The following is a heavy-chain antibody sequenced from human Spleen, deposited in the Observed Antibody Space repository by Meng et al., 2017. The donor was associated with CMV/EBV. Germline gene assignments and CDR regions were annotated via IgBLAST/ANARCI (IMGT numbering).Heavy chain of an antibody. D-gene: IGHD2-8*02. CDR2: ISYSGDT. CDR3: ARSPGFWSLDY. V-gene: IGHV4-4*01. J-gene: IGHJ4*02. CDR1: GDSISRNLW. Sequence: LTCAVAGDSISRNLWWSWVRQPPGKGLEWIGEISYSGDTKYNPSLQSRATISSDTTNNRFSLRLNSVTAADTGVYFCARSPGFWSLDYWGRGTLVTVSS.